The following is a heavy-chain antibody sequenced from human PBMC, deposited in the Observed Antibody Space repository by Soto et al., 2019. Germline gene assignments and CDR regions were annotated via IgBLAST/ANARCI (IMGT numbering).Heavy chain of an antibody. J-gene: IGHJ4*02. CDR3: TTDPNLYCLAADDDGY. Sequence: LGWSLGLSCAASGFTFSRYAMNWVRQAPGKGLEWVAYVDSFSNFIYYAGSVRGRFAISRDNAANSLFLRMASLRAEDTATYYWTTDPNLYCLAADDDGYWGPG. D-gene: IGHD2-15*01. V-gene: IGHV3-21*01. CDR2: VDSFSNFI. CDR1: GFTFSRYA.